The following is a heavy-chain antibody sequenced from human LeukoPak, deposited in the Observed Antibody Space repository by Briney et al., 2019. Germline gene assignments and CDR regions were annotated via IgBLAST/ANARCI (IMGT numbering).Heavy chain of an antibody. J-gene: IGHJ4*02. CDR2: IYHSGST. D-gene: IGHD2-15*01. Sequence: SETLSLTCAVSGGSISSGGYSWSWIRQPPGKGLEWIGYIYHSGSTYYNPSLKSRVTISVDRSKYQFSLKLSSVTAADTAVYYCYCSGGSCDYWGQGTLVTVSS. CDR3: YCSGGSCDY. V-gene: IGHV4-30-2*01. CDR1: GGSISSGGYS.